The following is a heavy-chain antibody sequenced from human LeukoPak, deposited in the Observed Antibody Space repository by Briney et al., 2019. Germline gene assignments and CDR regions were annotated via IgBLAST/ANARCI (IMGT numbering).Heavy chain of an antibody. CDR3: ALSGYRRAFDI. CDR1: GGSISSYY. D-gene: IGHD3-3*01. J-gene: IGHJ3*02. V-gene: IGHV4-59*01. Sequence: SETLSLTCTVSGGSISSYYWSWLRQPPGKGLEWIGYIYYSGSTNYNPSLKSRVTISVDTSKNQFSLKLSSVTAADTAVYYCALSGYRRAFDIWGQGTMVTVSS. CDR2: IYYSGST.